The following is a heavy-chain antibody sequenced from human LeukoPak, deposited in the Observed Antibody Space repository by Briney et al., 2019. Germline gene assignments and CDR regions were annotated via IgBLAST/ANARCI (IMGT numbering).Heavy chain of an antibody. Sequence: GGSLRLSCAASGFTFSSYGMHWVRRAPGKGLEWVSAVGGSTGGTYYADSVKGRFTISRDNSKNTLYLQMNSLRAEDTAVYYCAKEAFAVVPAAKSDYWGQGTLVTVSP. V-gene: IGHV3-23*01. D-gene: IGHD2-2*01. CDR1: GFTFSSYG. J-gene: IGHJ4*02. CDR3: AKEAFAVVPAAKSDY. CDR2: VGGSTGGT.